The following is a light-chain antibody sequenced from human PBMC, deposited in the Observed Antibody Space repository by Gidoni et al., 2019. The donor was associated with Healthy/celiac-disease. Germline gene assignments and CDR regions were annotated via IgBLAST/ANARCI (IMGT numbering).Light chain of an antibody. J-gene: IGKJ1*01. CDR2: WAS. CDR3: QQYYSTPWT. Sequence: DILLTQSPDSLAVSLGQRATINCMSSQSVLYSSNNKTYLAWYQQKPGQPPKLLIYWASTREAGVPDRFSGSGSGTDFTLTISSLQAEDVAVYYCQQYYSTPWTFGQGTKVEIK. V-gene: IGKV4-1*01. CDR1: QSVLYSSNNKTY.